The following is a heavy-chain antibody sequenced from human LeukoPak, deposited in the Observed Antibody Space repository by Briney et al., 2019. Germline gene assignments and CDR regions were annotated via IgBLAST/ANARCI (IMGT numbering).Heavy chain of an antibody. D-gene: IGHD6-13*01. CDR2: ISASNANT. CDR1: GYTFSKYG. CDR3: ASTKIAAAFGY. J-gene: IGHJ4*02. V-gene: IGHV1-18*01. Sequence: ASVKVSCKASGYTFSKYGITWVRLAPGQGLEWMGWISASNANTNYAQELQGRVTMTTGISTSTAYMELRSLRSEDTAVYYCASTKIAAAFGYWGQGTLVTVSS.